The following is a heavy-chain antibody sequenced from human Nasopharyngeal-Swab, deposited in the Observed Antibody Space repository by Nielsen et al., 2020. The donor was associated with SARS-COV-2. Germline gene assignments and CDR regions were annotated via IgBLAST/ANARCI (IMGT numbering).Heavy chain of an antibody. CDR2: NNTNTGNP. J-gene: IGHJ6*02. Sequence: ASVKVSCKASGYTFTSYAMNWVRQAPGQGLEWMGWNNTNTGNPTYAQGFTGRFVFSLDTSVSTAYLQISSLKAEDTAVYYCARARYSSSWYEYYYYYYGMDVWGQGTTVTVSS. CDR1: GYTFTSYA. V-gene: IGHV7-4-1*02. D-gene: IGHD6-13*01. CDR3: ARARYSSSWYEYYYYYYGMDV.